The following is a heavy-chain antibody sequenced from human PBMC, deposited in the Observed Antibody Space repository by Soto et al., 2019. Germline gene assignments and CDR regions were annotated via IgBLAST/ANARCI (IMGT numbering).Heavy chain of an antibody. J-gene: IGHJ4*02. V-gene: IGHV3-7*01. CDR3: ATEEWWRVEF. CDR1: GFIFSRHY. Sequence: EVQLVESGGGLVQPGGSLRLSCVASGFIFSRHYMTWVRQAPGKGLESVAKIKPDGSESYYVDSVRGRFTLSSDNTKHSLSLQMNSLRVEDTAVYYCATEEWWRVEFWGQGTLVTVSS. CDR2: IKPDGSES. D-gene: IGHD2-15*01.